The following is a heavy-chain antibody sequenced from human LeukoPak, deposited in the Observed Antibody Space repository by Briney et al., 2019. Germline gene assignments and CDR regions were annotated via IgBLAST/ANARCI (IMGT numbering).Heavy chain of an antibody. CDR2: IYGGGST. Sequence: PGGSLRLSCAASGFTFSSYGMSWVRQAPGKGLEWVSVIYGGGSTYYADSVKGRFTISRDNSKNTLYLQMNSLRAEDTAVYYCARGGYYYDYWGQGTLVTVSS. CDR1: GFTFSSYG. D-gene: IGHD6-13*01. J-gene: IGHJ4*02. V-gene: IGHV3-53*01. CDR3: ARGGYYYDY.